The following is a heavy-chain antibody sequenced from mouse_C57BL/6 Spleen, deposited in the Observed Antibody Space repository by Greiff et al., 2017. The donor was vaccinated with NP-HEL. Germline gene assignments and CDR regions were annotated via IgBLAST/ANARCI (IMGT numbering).Heavy chain of an antibody. CDR3: ARGATTVVAGDY. CDR2: IYPGDGDT. J-gene: IGHJ2*01. CDR1: GYAFSSSR. D-gene: IGHD1-1*01. V-gene: IGHV1-82*01. Sequence: QVQLKQSGPELVKPGASVKISCKASGYAFSSSRMNWVKQRPGKGLEWIGRIYPGDGDTNYNGKFKGKATLTADKSSSTAYMQLSSLTSEDSAVYFCARGATTVVAGDYWGQGTTLTVSS.